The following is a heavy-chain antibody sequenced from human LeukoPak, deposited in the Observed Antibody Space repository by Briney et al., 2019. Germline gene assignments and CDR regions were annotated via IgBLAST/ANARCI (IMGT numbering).Heavy chain of an antibody. J-gene: IGHJ6*02. CDR2: ISSSGSSGTSI. CDR1: GFTFSDYY. CDR3: AREIRETVVTRHYYYGIDV. Sequence: GGSLRLSCAASGFTFSDYYMSWIRQAPGKGLEWVSYISSSGSSGTSIYYADSVKGRFTISRENAKNVLYLQMSSLRAEDTAVYYCAREIRETVVTRHYYYGIDVWGQGTTVTVSS. V-gene: IGHV3-11*01. D-gene: IGHD2-15*01.